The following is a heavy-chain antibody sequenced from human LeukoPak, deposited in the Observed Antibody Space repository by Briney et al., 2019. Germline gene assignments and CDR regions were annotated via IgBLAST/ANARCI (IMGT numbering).Heavy chain of an antibody. Sequence: ASVKVSCKASGYTFTSYGISWVRQAPGQGLEGMGWISAYNGNTNYAQKLQGRVTMTTDTSTSTAYMELRSLRSDDTAVYYCARRQGGSGLYYMDVWGKGTTVTVSS. CDR1: GYTFTSYG. D-gene: IGHD3-10*01. V-gene: IGHV1-18*01. J-gene: IGHJ6*03. CDR2: ISAYNGNT. CDR3: ARRQGGSGLYYMDV.